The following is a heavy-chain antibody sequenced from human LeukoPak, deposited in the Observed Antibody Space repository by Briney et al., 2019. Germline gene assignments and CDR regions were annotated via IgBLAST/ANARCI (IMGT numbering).Heavy chain of an antibody. CDR1: GGTFSSYA. CDR3: ATGYDFWSGYYSFDY. Sequence: ASVKVSCKASGGTFSSYAISWVRQAPGQGLEWMGGIIPIFGTANYAQKFQGRVTITADESTSTAYMELSSLRSEDTAVYYCATGYDFWSGYYSFDYWGQGTLVTVSS. J-gene: IGHJ4*02. D-gene: IGHD3-3*01. CDR2: IIPIFGTA. V-gene: IGHV1-69*13.